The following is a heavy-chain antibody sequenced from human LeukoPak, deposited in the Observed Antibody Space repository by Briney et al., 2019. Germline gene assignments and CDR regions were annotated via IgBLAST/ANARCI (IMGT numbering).Heavy chain of an antibody. V-gene: IGHV1-18*01. CDR1: GYTFTSYG. CDR3: ARVGSGSIGDAFDI. Sequence: ASVKVSCKASGYTFTSYGISWVRQAPGQGLEWMGWVSAYNGNTNYAQKLQGRVTMTTDTSTSTVYMELRSLRSDDTAVYYCARVGSGSIGDAFDIWGQGTMVTVSS. J-gene: IGHJ3*02. D-gene: IGHD1-26*01. CDR2: VSAYNGNT.